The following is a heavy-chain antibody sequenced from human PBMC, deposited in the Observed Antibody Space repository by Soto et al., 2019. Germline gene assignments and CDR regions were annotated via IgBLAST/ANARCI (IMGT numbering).Heavy chain of an antibody. D-gene: IGHD2-2*01. CDR3: AKGKLGYCSSTSCALDY. J-gene: IGHJ4*02. Sequence: SVKVSCKASGGTFSSYKITWVRQAPGQGLEWVGGIIPMFNTANHAQKFQGRVTLTADDSTSTAYMELRSLRSEDTAVYCCAKGKLGYCSSTSCALDYWGQGTLVTVSS. CDR1: GGTFSSYK. V-gene: IGHV1-69*13. CDR2: IIPMFNTA.